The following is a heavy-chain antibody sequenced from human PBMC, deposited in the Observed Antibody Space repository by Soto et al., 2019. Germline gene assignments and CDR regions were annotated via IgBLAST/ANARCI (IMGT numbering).Heavy chain of an antibody. D-gene: IGHD3-10*01. V-gene: IGHV3-21*01. CDR1: GFTFSSYS. CDR2: ISSSSSYI. J-gene: IGHJ4*02. Sequence: GGSLRLSCAASGFTFSSYSMNWVRQAPGKGLEWVSSISSSSSYIYYADSVKGRFTISRDNAKNSLYLQMNSLRAEDTAVYYCARDSMVQETRSDYWGQGTLVPVSS. CDR3: ARDSMVQETRSDY.